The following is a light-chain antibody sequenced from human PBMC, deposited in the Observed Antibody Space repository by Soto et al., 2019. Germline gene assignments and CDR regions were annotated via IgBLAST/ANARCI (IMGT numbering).Light chain of an antibody. J-gene: IGLJ1*01. CDR1: SSDVGGYKF. CDR3: VSYTSSTTYV. Sequence: QSALTQPPSASGSPGQSVTISCTGTSSDVGGYKFVSWYQQHPGKAPKLIIYEVSQRPSGVPDRFSASKSGDTASLTVSGLRAEDEADYYCVSYTSSTTYVFGTGTKVTVL. CDR2: EVS. V-gene: IGLV2-8*01.